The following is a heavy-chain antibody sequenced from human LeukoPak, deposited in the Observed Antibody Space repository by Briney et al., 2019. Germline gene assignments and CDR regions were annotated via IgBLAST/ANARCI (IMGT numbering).Heavy chain of an antibody. Sequence: GASVKVSCKASGYTFTGYYMHWVRQAPGQGLEWMGWISAYNGNTNYAQKLQGRVTMTTDTSTSTAYMELRSLRSDDTAVYYCASGSSSWYYFDYWGQGTLVTVSS. CDR2: ISAYNGNT. V-gene: IGHV1-18*04. CDR3: ASGSSSWYYFDY. D-gene: IGHD6-13*01. J-gene: IGHJ4*02. CDR1: GYTFTGYY.